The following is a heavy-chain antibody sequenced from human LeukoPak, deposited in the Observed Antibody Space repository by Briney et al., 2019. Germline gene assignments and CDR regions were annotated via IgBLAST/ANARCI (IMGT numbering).Heavy chain of an antibody. V-gene: IGHV3-23*01. Sequence: GGSLRLSCAASGFTFSSFAMSWVRQAPAKGLEWVSSITGSSASTYYADSVKGRFTIPRDNSKNTLYLQMNSLRAEDTAVYFCAKLDYYDTHWGQGTLVTVSS. CDR1: GFTFSSFA. J-gene: IGHJ4*02. CDR3: AKLDYYDTH. D-gene: IGHD3-22*01. CDR2: ITGSSAST.